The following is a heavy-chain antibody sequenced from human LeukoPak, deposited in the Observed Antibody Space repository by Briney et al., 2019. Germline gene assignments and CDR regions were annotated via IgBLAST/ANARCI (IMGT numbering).Heavy chain of an antibody. Sequence: KPSETLSLACAVYGGSFSGYYWSWIRQPPGKGLEWIGEINHSGSTNYNPSLKSRVTISVDTSKNQFSLKLSSVTAADTAVYYCARIWKPNWFDPWGQGTLVTVSS. CDR2: INHSGST. D-gene: IGHD1-1*01. CDR1: GGSFSGYY. J-gene: IGHJ5*02. V-gene: IGHV4-34*01. CDR3: ARIWKPNWFDP.